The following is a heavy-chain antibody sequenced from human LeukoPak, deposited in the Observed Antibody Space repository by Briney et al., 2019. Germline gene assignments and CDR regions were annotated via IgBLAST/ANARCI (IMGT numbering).Heavy chain of an antibody. V-gene: IGHV4-59*01. CDR2: IYYSGST. Sequence: SETLSFTCTVSGGSISSYYWSWIRQPPGKGLEWIGYIYYSGSTNYNPSLKSRVTISVDTSKNQFSLKLSSVTAADTAVYYCARVIRSGSYSLFDYWGQGTLVTVSS. J-gene: IGHJ4*02. D-gene: IGHD1-26*01. CDR3: ARVIRSGSYSLFDY. CDR1: GGSISSYY.